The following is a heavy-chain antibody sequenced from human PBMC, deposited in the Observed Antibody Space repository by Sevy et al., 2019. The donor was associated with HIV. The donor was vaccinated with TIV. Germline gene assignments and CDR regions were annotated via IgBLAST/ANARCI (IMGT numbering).Heavy chain of an antibody. J-gene: IGHJ6*02. CDR1: GFTFSSYS. V-gene: IGHV3-21*01. Sequence: GGSLRLSCAASGFTFSSYSMNWVRQAPGKGLEWVSSISSSSSYIYYADSVKGRFTISRDNAKNSLFLQMNSLRAEDRAVYYCARARSPNVGAKWGDFWSALLPPNYYYYGMDVWGQGTTVTVSS. CDR3: ARARSPNVGAKWGDFWSALLPPNYYYYGMDV. CDR2: ISSSSSYI. D-gene: IGHD3-3*01.